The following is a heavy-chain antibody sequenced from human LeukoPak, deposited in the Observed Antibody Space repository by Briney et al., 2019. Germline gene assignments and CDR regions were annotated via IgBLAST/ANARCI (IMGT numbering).Heavy chain of an antibody. J-gene: IGHJ3*02. V-gene: IGHV1-8*02. Sequence: ASVKVSCKASGYIFTAYYLLWVRQAPGQGLEWMGWMNPNSGNTGYAQKFQGRVTMTRNTSISTAYMELSSLRSEDTAVYYCARGFTRNAFDIWGQGTMVTVSS. D-gene: IGHD1-14*01. CDR3: ARGFTRNAFDI. CDR2: MNPNSGNT. CDR1: GYIFTAYY.